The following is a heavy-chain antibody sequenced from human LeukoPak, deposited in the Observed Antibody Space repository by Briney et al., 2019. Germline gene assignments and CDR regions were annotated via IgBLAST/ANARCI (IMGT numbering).Heavy chain of an antibody. CDR1: GGSMSTHY. CDR2: IFYRGSA. D-gene: IGHD1-14*01. Sequence: PSETLSLTCTVSGGSMSTHYWSWIRQPPGKGREWVGFIFYRGSATYNTSLQIRLAISLDTSSHQFSLKLSSVTPADTAVYYCARVSVGGTGPDYWGQGTLVSVAS. J-gene: IGHJ4*02. V-gene: IGHV4-59*11. CDR3: ARVSVGGTGPDY.